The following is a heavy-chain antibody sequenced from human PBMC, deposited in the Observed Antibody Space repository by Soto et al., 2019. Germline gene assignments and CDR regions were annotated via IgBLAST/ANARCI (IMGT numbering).Heavy chain of an antibody. CDR3: ARDSNYGYYYMDV. Sequence: ASVKVSCKASGYTFTSYGISWVRQAPGQGLEWMGWINTYNGNTNYAQKLQGRVTMTADTSTSTAYMELTSLRSDDTAVYYCARDSNYGYYYMDVWGKGPTVTVSS. D-gene: IGHD4-4*01. CDR2: INTYNGNT. V-gene: IGHV1-18*01. J-gene: IGHJ6*03. CDR1: GYTFTSYG.